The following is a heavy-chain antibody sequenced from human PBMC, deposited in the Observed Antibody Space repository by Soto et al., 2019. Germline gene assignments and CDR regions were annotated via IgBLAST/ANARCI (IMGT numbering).Heavy chain of an antibody. CDR2: IYSSGST. Sequence: SETLSLTCTVTGGTISGYYWTWIRQSAGGGLEWIGRIYSSGSTNYNPSLKSRVTISLDTSMNHFSLRLSSVTAADTAVYYCARAPSSGWYYAFDIWGQGTMVTVSS. D-gene: IGHD6-19*01. CDR1: GGTISGYY. V-gene: IGHV4-4*07. J-gene: IGHJ3*02. CDR3: ARAPSSGWYYAFDI.